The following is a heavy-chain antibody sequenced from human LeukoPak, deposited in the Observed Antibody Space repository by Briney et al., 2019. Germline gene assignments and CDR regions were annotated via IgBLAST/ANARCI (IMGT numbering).Heavy chain of an antibody. D-gene: IGHD4-17*01. Sequence: GGSLRLSCAASGFTFSSYGMSWVRQAPGKGLEWVSAISGSGGSTYYADSVKGRFTISRDNSKNTLYLQMNSLRAEDTAVYYCARSVYGDYRFDYWGQGTLVTVSS. CDR2: ISGSGGST. CDR1: GFTFSSYG. CDR3: ARSVYGDYRFDY. J-gene: IGHJ4*02. V-gene: IGHV3-23*01.